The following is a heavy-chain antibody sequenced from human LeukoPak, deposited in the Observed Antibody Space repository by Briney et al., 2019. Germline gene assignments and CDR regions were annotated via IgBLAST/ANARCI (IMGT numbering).Heavy chain of an antibody. J-gene: IGHJ4*02. CDR1: GFTFSSYA. CDR2: ISYDGSNK. D-gene: IGHD4-23*01. CDR3: AREAVTPCDY. Sequence: GRSLRLSCAASGFTFSSYAMHWVRQAPGKGLEWVAVISYDGSNKYYADSVKGRFTISRDNSKNTLYLQMNSLRAEDTAVYYCAREAVTPCDYWGQGTLVTVSS. V-gene: IGHV3-30-3*01.